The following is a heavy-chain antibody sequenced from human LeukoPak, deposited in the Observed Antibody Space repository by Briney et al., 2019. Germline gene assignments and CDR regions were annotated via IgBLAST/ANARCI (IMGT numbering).Heavy chain of an antibody. J-gene: IGHJ4*02. CDR2: IRSKAYGGTT. CDR1: GFTFSSYS. D-gene: IGHD5-24*01. V-gene: IGHV3-49*04. Sequence: GGSLRLSCAASGFTFSSYSMSWVRQAPGKGLEWVGFIRSKAYGGTTEYAASVKGRFTISRDDSKSIAYLQMNSLKTEDTAVYYCTRHVEMATMEREFDYWGQGTLVTVSS. CDR3: TRHVEMATMEREFDY.